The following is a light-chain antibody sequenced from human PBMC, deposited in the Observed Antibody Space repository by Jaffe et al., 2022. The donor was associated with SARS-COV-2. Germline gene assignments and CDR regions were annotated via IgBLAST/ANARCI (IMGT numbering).Light chain of an antibody. Sequence: QSALTQPASVSGSPGQSITISCIGTSSDVGSYNSVSWYQHHPGKAPKLMIYDVSDRPSGVSSRFSGSKSGDTASLTISGLQAEDEADYYCSTDRGSTTLVFGGGTKLTVL. CDR3: STDRGSTTLV. V-gene: IGLV2-14*03. CDR2: DVS. CDR1: SSDVGSYNS. J-gene: IGLJ2*01.